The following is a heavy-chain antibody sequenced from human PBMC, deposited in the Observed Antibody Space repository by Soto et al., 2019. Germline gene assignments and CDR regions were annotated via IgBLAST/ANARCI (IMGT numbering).Heavy chain of an antibody. CDR1: GYTFTGYY. CDR3: ARVSSSSSAAGGFDY. Sequence: RASVKVSCKASGYTFTGYYMHWVRQAPGQGLEWMGWINPNSGGTNYAQKFQGWATMTRDTSISTAYMELSRLRSDDTAVYYCARVSSSSSAAGGFDYWGQGTLVTVSS. V-gene: IGHV1-2*04. J-gene: IGHJ4*02. D-gene: IGHD6-6*01. CDR2: INPNSGGT.